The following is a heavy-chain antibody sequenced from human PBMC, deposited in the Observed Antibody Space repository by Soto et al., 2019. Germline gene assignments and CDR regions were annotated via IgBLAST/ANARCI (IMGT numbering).Heavy chain of an antibody. CDR3: ARAGISSASEYFFDY. Sequence: GGSLRLSCTASGFSFIDHSMTWIRQAPGKGLEWISYISGPSGYTLYADSVKGRFTISRDNSKNSMFMRMNSLRVEDTAVYFCARAGISSASEYFFDYWGPGALVTVSS. V-gene: IGHV3-11*06. CDR1: GFSFIDHS. D-gene: IGHD2-15*01. J-gene: IGHJ4*02. CDR2: ISGPSGYT.